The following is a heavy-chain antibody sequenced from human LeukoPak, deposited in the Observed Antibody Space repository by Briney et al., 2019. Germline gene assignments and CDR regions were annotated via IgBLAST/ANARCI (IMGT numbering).Heavy chain of an antibody. CDR1: GFTFSSYA. V-gene: IGHV3-23*01. Sequence: GGSLRLSCATSGFTFSSYAMSWVRQAPEKGLEWVSVISIDGGITYYADSVKGRFTISRDNSKNSLYLQMNSLRAEDTAVYYCARAEQQLADYWGQGTLVTVSS. J-gene: IGHJ4*02. CDR2: ISIDGGIT. D-gene: IGHD6-13*01. CDR3: ARAEQQLADY.